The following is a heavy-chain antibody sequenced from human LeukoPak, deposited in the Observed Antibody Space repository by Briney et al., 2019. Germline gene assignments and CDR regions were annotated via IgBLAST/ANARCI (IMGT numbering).Heavy chain of an antibody. Sequence: SETLSLTCTVSGGSISSYYWSWLRQPPGKGLEWIGYIYYSGSTNYNPSLKSRITISVDTSMNQFSLRLSSVTAADTAVYYCARVGAARGAYFDYWGQGTLVTVSS. CDR2: IYYSGST. D-gene: IGHD6-6*01. V-gene: IGHV4-59*01. CDR1: GGSISSYY. J-gene: IGHJ4*02. CDR3: ARVGAARGAYFDY.